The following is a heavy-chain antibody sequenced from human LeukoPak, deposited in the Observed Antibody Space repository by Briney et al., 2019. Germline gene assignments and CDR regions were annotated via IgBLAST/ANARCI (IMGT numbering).Heavy chain of an antibody. V-gene: IGHV4-59*01. J-gene: IGHJ3*02. CDR1: GDSLSSFY. CDR3: ARDSYYDSSGYPDDAFDI. CDR2: IYYSGNT. Sequence: PSETLSLTCSVSGDSLSSFYWSWIRQPPGEGLEWIGYIYYSGNTIYNPSLKSRVTISVDTSKNQFSLKLSSVTAADTAVYYCARDSYYDSSGYPDDAFDIWGQGTMVTVSS. D-gene: IGHD3-22*01.